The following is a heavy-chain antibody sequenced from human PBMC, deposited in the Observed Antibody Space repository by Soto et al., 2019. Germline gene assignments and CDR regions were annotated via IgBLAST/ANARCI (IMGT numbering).Heavy chain of an antibody. J-gene: IGHJ4*02. CDR1: GFSLSTSGEG. CDR2: IYWDDNK. V-gene: IGHV2-5*02. D-gene: IGHD3-3*01. Sequence: QITLKESGPTLVKPTQTLTLTCNFSGFSLSTSGEGVGWIRQPPGKALEWLAFIYWDDNKRYIPSLESRLTITKDTSNNQVVLTMTTMDPVDTATYYCAHRGVVANPGYLDYWGQGTLVTVSS. CDR3: AHRGVVANPGYLDY.